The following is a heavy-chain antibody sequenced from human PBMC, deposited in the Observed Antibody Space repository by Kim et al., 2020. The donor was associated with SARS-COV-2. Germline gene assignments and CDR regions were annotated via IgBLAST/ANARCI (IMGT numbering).Heavy chain of an antibody. J-gene: IGHJ4*02. CDR2: IYYSGST. CDR1: GGSISSSSYY. D-gene: IGHD5-18*01. V-gene: IGHV4-39*07. CDR3: ARDLGYSYGYLPVNYFDY. Sequence: SETLSLTCTVSGGSISSSSYYWGWIRQPPGKGLEWIGSIYYSGSTYYNPSLKSRVTISVDTSKNQFSLKLSSVTAADTAVYYCARDLGYSYGYLPVNYFDYWGQGTLVTVSS.